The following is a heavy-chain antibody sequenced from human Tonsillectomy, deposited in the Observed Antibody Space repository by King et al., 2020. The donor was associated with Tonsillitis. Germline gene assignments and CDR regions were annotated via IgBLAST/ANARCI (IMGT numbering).Heavy chain of an antibody. J-gene: IGHJ4*02. Sequence: VQLVESGGGVVQPGRSLRLSCAASGFTFNTYGMHGVRQAPGKGLEWVAAIWYDGTKEYYADAVQGRFTISRDTSKHTLFLQMSSLRAEDTAMYYCARRGDGSSWLDYWGQGTLVTVSS. V-gene: IGHV3-33*01. CDR3: ARRGDGSSWLDY. CDR1: GFTFNTYG. D-gene: IGHD6-13*01. CDR2: IWYDGTKE.